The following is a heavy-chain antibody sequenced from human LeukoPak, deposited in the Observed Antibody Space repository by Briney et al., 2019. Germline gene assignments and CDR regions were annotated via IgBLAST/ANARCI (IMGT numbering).Heavy chain of an antibody. J-gene: IGHJ4*02. CDR2: INHSGST. CDR3: ASSTTTVATFDY. Sequence: SETLSLTCAVYGGSFSGYYWSWIRQPPGKGLEWIGEINHSGSTNYNPSLKSRVTISVDTSKNQFSLKLSSVAAADTAVYYCASSTTTVATFDYWGQGTLVTVSS. CDR1: GGSFSGYY. V-gene: IGHV4-34*01. D-gene: IGHD4-11*01.